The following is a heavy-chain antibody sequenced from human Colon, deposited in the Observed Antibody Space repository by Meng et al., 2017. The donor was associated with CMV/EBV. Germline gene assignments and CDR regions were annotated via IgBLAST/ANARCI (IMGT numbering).Heavy chain of an antibody. V-gene: IGHV1-18*01. D-gene: IGHD3-16*02. Sequence: CKTSGYHFLRSSITWVRQAPGHGLAWMGWINPYTGNANYAQIFQDRVTMTTDTSTSTAYMELRSLTSDDTAVYYCARRGGGSYPNDSWGQGTLVTVSS. CDR2: INPYTGNA. CDR1: GYHFLRSS. J-gene: IGHJ4*02. CDR3: ARRGGGSYPNDS.